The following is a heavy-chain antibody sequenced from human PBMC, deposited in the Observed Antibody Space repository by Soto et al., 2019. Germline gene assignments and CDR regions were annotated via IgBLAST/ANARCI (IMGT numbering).Heavy chain of an antibody. V-gene: IGHV3-48*02. D-gene: IGHD1-1*01. CDR1: YR. CDR3: SIDALQHYASVERHPG. J-gene: IGHJ4*02. CDR2: ISTSSSPR. Sequence: YRPHWVSQAPGKGLEWVAYISTSSSPRYYADSVKGRFTISRDNDRKSIYLEMSSLRDEDTAMYYCSIDALQHYASVERHPGWAPEPLV.